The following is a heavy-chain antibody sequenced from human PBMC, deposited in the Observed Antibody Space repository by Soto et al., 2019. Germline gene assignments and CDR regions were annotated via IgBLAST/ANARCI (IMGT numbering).Heavy chain of an antibody. CDR3: ARGYCSGGSCYGYYYMDV. D-gene: IGHD2-15*01. Sequence: PSETLSLTCTVSGGSSSSGGYYWSWIRQHPGRGLEWIGYIYYSGSTSYNPSLKSRVTISVDTSKNQFSLKLSSVTAADTAVYYCARGYCSGGSCYGYYYMDVWGKGTTVTVSS. V-gene: IGHV4-31*03. CDR2: IYYSGST. CDR1: GGSSSSGGYY. J-gene: IGHJ6*03.